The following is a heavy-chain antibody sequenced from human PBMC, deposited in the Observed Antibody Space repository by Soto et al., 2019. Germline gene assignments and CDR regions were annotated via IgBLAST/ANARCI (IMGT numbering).Heavy chain of an antibody. V-gene: IGHV1-24*01. CDR3: ATRGHLGYCSGGSCYVY. CDR1: GYTLTELS. J-gene: IGHJ4*02. D-gene: IGHD2-15*01. CDR2: FDPEDGET. Sequence: ASVKVSCKVSGYTLTELSMHWVRQAPGKGLEWMGGFDPEDGETIYAQKFQGRVTMTEDTSTDTAYMELSSLRSEDTAVYYCATRGHLGYCSGGSCYVYWGQGTLVTVSS.